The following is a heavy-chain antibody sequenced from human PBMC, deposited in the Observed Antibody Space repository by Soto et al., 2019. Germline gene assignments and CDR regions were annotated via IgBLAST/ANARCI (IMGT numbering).Heavy chain of an antibody. CDR1: GGSISSGDYY. D-gene: IGHD5-12*01. CDR3: ARGGAWLRY. Sequence: SETLSLTCTVSGGSISSGDYYRSWIRQPPGKGLEWIGYIYYSGSTYYNPSLKSRVTISVDTSKNQFSLKLSSVTAADTAVYYCARGGAWLRYWGQGTLVTVSP. CDR2: IYYSGST. J-gene: IGHJ4*02. V-gene: IGHV4-30-4*01.